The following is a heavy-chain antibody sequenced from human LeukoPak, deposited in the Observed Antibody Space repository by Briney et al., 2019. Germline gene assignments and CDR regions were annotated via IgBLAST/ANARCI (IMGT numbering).Heavy chain of an antibody. CDR2: ISGDGGST. CDR3: AKDGGSGYYEGWFDP. CDR1: GFTFDDYA. J-gene: IGHJ5*02. Sequence: GGSLRLSCAASGFTFDDYAMHWARQAPGKGLEWVSLISGDGGSTYYADSVKGRFTISRDNSKNTLYLQMNSLRAEDTAVYYCAKDGGSGYYEGWFDPWGQGTLVTVSS. D-gene: IGHD3-22*01. V-gene: IGHV3-43*02.